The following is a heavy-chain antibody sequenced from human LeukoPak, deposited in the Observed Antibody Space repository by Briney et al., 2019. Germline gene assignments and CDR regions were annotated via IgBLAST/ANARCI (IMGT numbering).Heavy chain of an antibody. CDR2: IYSGGST. Sequence: GGSLRLSCAASGFTVSSNYMSWVRQAPGKGLEWVSVIYSGGSTYYADSVKGRFTISRHNSKNTLYLQMNSLRAEDTAVYYCARVGYSYGRGPTDFDYWGQRTLVTVSS. V-gene: IGHV3-53*04. CDR1: GFTVSSNY. CDR3: ARVGYSYGRGPTDFDY. D-gene: IGHD5-18*01. J-gene: IGHJ4*02.